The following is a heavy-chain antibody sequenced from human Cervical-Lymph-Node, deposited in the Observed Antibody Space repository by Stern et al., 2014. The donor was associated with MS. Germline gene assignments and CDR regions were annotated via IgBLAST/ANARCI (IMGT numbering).Heavy chain of an antibody. Sequence: QVQLVESGAEVKKPGASVKVSCKASGYTFIGYYMHWVRQAPGQGLEWMGWINTNGGGNPNYAQKFQGRVTLTRDPSISTVYMDLSGLRSDDTAVYYCAREGLIASSLDYWGQGTLVTVSS. D-gene: IGHD6-13*01. V-gene: IGHV1-2*02. J-gene: IGHJ4*02. CDR1: GYTFIGYY. CDR3: AREGLIASSLDY. CDR2: INTNGGGNP.